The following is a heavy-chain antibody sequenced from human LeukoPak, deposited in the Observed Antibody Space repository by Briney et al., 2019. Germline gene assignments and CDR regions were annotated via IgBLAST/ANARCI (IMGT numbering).Heavy chain of an antibody. V-gene: IGHV3-7*01. D-gene: IGHD2-15*01. CDR1: GFTCSSYW. CDR3: ARYGSGFPEKKTYYFDY. Sequence: GGSLRLSCAASGFTCSSYWMSWVRQAPGKGLEWVANIKQDGSEKYYVDSVKGRFTISRDNAKNSLYLQMNSLRAEDTAVYYCARYGSGFPEKKTYYFDYWGQGTLVTVSS. J-gene: IGHJ4*02. CDR2: IKQDGSEK.